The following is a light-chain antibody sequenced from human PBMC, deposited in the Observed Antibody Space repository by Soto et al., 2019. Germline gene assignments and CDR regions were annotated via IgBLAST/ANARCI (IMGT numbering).Light chain of an antibody. CDR2: KAS. J-gene: IGKJ1*01. CDR1: QNINNW. Sequence: IQVTQFPSSLSASVGDRVTITCRASQNINNWLAWYQFKPGKAPRLLIYKASTLETGVPSRFRGSGSGTEFTLTISGLQPDDFATYYCQQYDTFWSFGQGTTVDIE. V-gene: IGKV1-5*03. CDR3: QQYDTFWS.